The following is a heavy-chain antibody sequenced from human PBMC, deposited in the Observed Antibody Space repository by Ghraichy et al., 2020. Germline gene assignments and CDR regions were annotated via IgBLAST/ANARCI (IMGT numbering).Heavy chain of an antibody. J-gene: IGHJ4*02. CDR2: ISYDGNKN. CDR1: GFTFSDYG. D-gene: IGHD3-22*01. V-gene: IGHV3-30*04. Sequence: GGSLRLSCAAYGFTFSDYGIHWVRQAPGKGLEWVAVISYDGNKNNYADSVKGRFIISRDNSKNMVYLQMNGLRPDDSAVYFCARDAVRGGHYYDKSGYYYTYYFDYWGQGTLVTVSS. CDR3: ARDAVRGGHYYDKSGYYYTYYFDY.